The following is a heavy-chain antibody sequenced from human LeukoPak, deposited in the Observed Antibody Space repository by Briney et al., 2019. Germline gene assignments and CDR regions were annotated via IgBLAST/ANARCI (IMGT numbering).Heavy chain of an antibody. D-gene: IGHD3-10*01. CDR1: GGSIIGSTSY. J-gene: IGHJ4*02. CDR2: INYSGST. CDR3: ARGSDY. Sequence: PSETLSLTCTVSGGSIIGSTSYWGWIRQPPGKGLDWIGIINYSGSTYYNPSPRSRVTISVDTSKNQFSLKLNSVTASDTAVYYCARGSDYWGQGTLVTVSS. V-gene: IGHV4-39*01.